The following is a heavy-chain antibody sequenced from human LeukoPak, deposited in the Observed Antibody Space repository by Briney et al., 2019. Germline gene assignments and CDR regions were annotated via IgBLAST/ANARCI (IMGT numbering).Heavy chain of an antibody. V-gene: IGHV4-39*07. J-gene: IGHJ6*02. D-gene: IGHD2-2*01. CDR3: ARWVVVPDFYGMDV. Sequence: SETLSLTCIVSGGSISSSSYYWGWLRQPPGKGLEWIGSIYYSGSTYYNPSLKSRVTISVDTSKNQFSLKLSSVTAADTAVYYCARWVVVPDFYGMDVWGQGTTVTVSS. CDR1: GGSISSSSYY. CDR2: IYYSGST.